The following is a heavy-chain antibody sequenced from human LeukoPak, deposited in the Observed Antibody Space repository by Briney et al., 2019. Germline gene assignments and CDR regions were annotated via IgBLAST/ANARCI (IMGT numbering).Heavy chain of an antibody. CDR1: GYTFTGYY. J-gene: IGHJ6*02. CDR2: MNPNSGNT. CDR3: ARVATTGADYYYYGMDV. D-gene: IGHD5-12*01. Sequence: ASVKVSCKASGYTFTGYYMHWVRQAPGQGLEWMGWMNPNSGNTGYAQKFQGRVTMTRNTSISTAYMELSSLRSEDTAVYYCARVATTGADYYYYGMDVWGQGTTVTVSS. V-gene: IGHV1-8*02.